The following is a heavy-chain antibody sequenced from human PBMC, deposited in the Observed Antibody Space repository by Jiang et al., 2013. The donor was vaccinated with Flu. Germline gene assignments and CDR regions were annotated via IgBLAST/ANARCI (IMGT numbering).Heavy chain of an antibody. D-gene: IGHD1-26*01. Sequence: SGSGLVKPSETLSLTCTVSGGSISSGGYYWSWIRQHPGKGLEWIGYIYYSGSTYYNPSLKSRVTISVDTSKNQFSLKLSSVTAADTAVYYCARDSGIVAGGGWFDPWGQGTLVTGLL. CDR2: IYYSGST. J-gene: IGHJ5*02. V-gene: IGHV4-31*03. CDR1: GGSISSGGYY. CDR3: ARDSGIVAGGGWFDP.